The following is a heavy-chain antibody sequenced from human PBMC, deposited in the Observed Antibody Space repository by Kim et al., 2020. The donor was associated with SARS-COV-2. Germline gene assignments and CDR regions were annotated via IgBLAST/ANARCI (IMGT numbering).Heavy chain of an antibody. J-gene: IGHJ4*02. CDR2: ISYDGSNK. Sequence: GGSLRLSCAASGFTFSSYAMHWVRQAPGKGLEWVAVISYDGSNKYYADSVKGRFTISRDNSKNTLYLQMNSLRAEDTAVYYCATYFEPDYGDYVSHLDYWGQGTLVTVSS. V-gene: IGHV3-30*04. CDR3: ATYFEPDYGDYVSHLDY. CDR1: GFTFSSYA. D-gene: IGHD4-17*01.